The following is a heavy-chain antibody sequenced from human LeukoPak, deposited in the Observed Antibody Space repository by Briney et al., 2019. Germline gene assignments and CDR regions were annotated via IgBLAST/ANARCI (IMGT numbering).Heavy chain of an antibody. Sequence: TSETLSLTCTVSGGSMSSNYWSGIRQFPGKGLEWIGYIYYSGSTKYNPSLKSRVSMSVDMSKNLFSLKLTSAIAADTAVYYCARYDYWGQGTLVTVSS. V-gene: IGHV4-59*01. CDR3: ARYDY. CDR2: IYYSGST. CDR1: GGSMSSNY. J-gene: IGHJ4*02.